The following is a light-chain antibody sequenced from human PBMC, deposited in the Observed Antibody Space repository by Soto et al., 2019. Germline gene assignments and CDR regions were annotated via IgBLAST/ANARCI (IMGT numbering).Light chain of an antibody. V-gene: IGKV3-20*01. CDR1: QSVSSSY. CDR2: GAS. J-gene: IGKJ1*01. CDR3: QQYGSSRT. Sequence: EILMTQSPATLSVPPGERATLSCRASQSVSSSYLAWYQQKPGQAPRLLIYGASGRATGIPDRFSGSGSGTDFTLTISRLEPEDFAVYYCQQYGSSRTFGQGTKVDIK.